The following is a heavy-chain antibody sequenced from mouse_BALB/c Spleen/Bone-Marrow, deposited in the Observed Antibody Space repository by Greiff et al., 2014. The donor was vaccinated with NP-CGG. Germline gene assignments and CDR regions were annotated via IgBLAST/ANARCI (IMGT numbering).Heavy chain of an antibody. V-gene: IGHV1-26*01. J-gene: IGHJ3*01. CDR3: ARDYYGFSYGFAY. CDR2: ISPYNGGT. CDR1: GYSFTGYT. Sequence: EVKVVESGPELVKPGASMKISCKASGYSFTGYTMNWVKQSHGKNLEWIGLISPYNGGTSYNQKFKGKATLTVDKSSSTAYMELLSLTSEDSAVYYCARDYYGFSYGFAYWGQGTLVTVSA. D-gene: IGHD1-1*01.